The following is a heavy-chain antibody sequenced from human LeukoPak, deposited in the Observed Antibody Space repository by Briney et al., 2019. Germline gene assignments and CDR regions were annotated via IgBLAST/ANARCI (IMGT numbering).Heavy chain of an antibody. Sequence: ASVKVSCKASGYTFTGYYMHWVRQAPGQGLEWMGWINPNSGGTNYAQKFQGRVTMTRDTSISTAYMELSRLRSDDTAVYYCARVPTTIKRREQWLGQNWFDPWGQGTLATVSS. CDR1: GYTFTGYY. J-gene: IGHJ5*02. CDR3: ARVPTTIKRREQWLGQNWFDP. D-gene: IGHD6-19*01. V-gene: IGHV1-2*02. CDR2: INPNSGGT.